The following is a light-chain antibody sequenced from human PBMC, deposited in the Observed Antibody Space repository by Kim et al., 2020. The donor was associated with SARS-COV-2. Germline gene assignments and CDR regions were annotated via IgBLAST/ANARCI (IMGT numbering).Light chain of an antibody. CDR1: QDISSW. J-gene: IGKJ2*01. V-gene: IGKV1-12*01. Sequence: DIQMTQSPSSVSASVGDRVTITCRASQDISSWLAWYQQKPGKAPKVLIYAASSLRSGVPSRFSGSGSGTDFTLTISNLQPEDFATYFCQQSKRLPRTFGQGTTREF. CDR2: AAS. CDR3: QQSKRLPRT.